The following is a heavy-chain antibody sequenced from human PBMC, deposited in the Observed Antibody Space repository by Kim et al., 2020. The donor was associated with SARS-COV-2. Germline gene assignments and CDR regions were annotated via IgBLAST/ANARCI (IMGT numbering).Heavy chain of an antibody. CDR3: ARDYFAGTSPHGDY. CDR1: GFSFTSYT. J-gene: IGHJ4*02. Sequence: GGSLRLSCVASGFSFTSYTMNWVRQAPGKGLEWVSTICDYSSFIYYADSVKGRFTISRDDAKNSLYLQMNNVRAEDTAVYYCARDYFAGTSPHGDYWGLGTLVTVSS. D-gene: IGHD3-9*01. CDR2: ICDYSSFI. V-gene: IGHV3-21*01.